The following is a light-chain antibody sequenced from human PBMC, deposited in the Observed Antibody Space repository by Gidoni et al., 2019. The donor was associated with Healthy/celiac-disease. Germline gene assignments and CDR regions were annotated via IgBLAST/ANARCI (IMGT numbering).Light chain of an antibody. V-gene: IGKV1-5*03. J-gene: IGKJ2*01. CDR2: KAS. Sequence: DIKMTQSPSTLSASVGDRVTITCRASQSISSWLAWYQQKPGKAPKLLIYKASSLESGVPSRFSGSGSGTEFTLTISSLQPDDFATYYCQQCNSYPMYTFGQGTKLEIK. CDR1: QSISSW. CDR3: QQCNSYPMYT.